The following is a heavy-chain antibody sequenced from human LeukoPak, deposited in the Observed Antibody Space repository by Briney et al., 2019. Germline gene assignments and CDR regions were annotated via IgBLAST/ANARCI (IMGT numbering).Heavy chain of an antibody. CDR1: GFTFSSYS. CDR3: ANGYSSSWMRLFDY. CDR2: ISSSSSTI. J-gene: IGHJ4*02. D-gene: IGHD6-13*01. Sequence: GGSLRLSCAASGFTFSSYSMNWVRQAPGKGLEWVSYISSSSSTIYYADSVKGRFTISRNNAKNSLYLQMNSLRAEDTAVYYCANGYSSSWMRLFDYWGQGTLVTVSS. V-gene: IGHV3-48*04.